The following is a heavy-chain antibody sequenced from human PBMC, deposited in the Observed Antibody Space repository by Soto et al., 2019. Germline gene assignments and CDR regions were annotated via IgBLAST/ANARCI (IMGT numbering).Heavy chain of an antibody. J-gene: IGHJ5*02. D-gene: IGHD4-17*01. CDR2: IYHSGST. Sequence: QVQLQESGPGLVKPSGTLSLTCAVSSGSISSSNWWSWVRQPPGKGLEWIGEIYHSGSTNYNPSLKRRGTISVDKSKNQFSLKLSSVTAADTAVYYCARAARYYGDYIWFDPWGQGTLVTVSS. CDR1: SGSISSSNW. CDR3: ARAARYYGDYIWFDP. V-gene: IGHV4-4*02.